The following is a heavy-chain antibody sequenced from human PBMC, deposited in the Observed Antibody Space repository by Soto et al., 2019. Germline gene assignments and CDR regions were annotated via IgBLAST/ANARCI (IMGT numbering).Heavy chain of an antibody. CDR3: ARDRQLVWYGYYYGMDV. D-gene: IGHD6-6*01. J-gene: IGHJ6*02. CDR1: GYTFTSYY. CDR2: INPSGGST. Sequence: ASVKVSCKASGYTFTSYYMHWVRQAPGQGLEWMGIINPSGGSTSYAQKFQGRVTTTRDTSTSTVYMELSSLRSEDTAVYYCARDRQLVWYGYYYGMDVWGRGTTVTAP. V-gene: IGHV1-46*01.